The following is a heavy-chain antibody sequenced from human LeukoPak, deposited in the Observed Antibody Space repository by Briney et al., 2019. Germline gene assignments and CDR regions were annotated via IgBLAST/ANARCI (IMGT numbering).Heavy chain of an antibody. J-gene: IGHJ4*02. D-gene: IGHD1-26*01. V-gene: IGHV3-30*04. CDR2: ISYDGSNK. Sequence: GGSLRLSCAASGFTFSSYAMHWVRQAPGKGLEWVAVISYDGSNKYYADSVKGRFTISRDNSKNTLYLQMNSLRVDDTALYYCVRDKLPGTRYSGSYFFDYWGQGTLVTVSS. CDR1: GFTFSSYA. CDR3: VRDKLPGTRYSGSYFFDY.